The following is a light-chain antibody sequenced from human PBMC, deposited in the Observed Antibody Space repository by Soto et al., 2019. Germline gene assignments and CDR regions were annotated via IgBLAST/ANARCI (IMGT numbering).Light chain of an antibody. CDR1: QNVSSNL. CDR2: GAS. CDR3: QQYNNWPLT. J-gene: IGKJ4*01. V-gene: IGKV3-20*01. Sequence: TVLTQSPGTLSLSPGERATLSCRASQNVSSNLVVWYRQHPGQAPRLLIYGASSRATGIPDRFSGSGSGTDFSLTIRRLEPDDFAVYYCQQYNNWPLTFGGGTKVDIK.